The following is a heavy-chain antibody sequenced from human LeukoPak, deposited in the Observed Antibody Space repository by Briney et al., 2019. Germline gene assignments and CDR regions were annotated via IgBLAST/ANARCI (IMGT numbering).Heavy chain of an antibody. Sequence: SETLSLTCAVYGGSFSGYYWSWIRQPPGKGLGWIGEINHSGSTNYKPSLKSRVTISVDTSKNQFSLKLSSVTAADTAVYYCARTSALLGYCSSTSCYRSYYYYMDVWGKGTTVTISS. CDR3: ARTSALLGYCSSTSCYRSYYYYMDV. J-gene: IGHJ6*03. D-gene: IGHD2-2*01. CDR2: INHSGST. CDR1: GGSFSGYY. V-gene: IGHV4-34*01.